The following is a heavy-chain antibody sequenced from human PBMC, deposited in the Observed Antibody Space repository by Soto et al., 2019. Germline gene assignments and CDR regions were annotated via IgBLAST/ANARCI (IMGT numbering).Heavy chain of an antibody. CDR3: VRVVAIPGYPDH. V-gene: IGHV1-69*12. Sequence: QVQLVQSGAEVRQPASSVKVSCKTSGGTFSSYAISWLRQAPGQGLEWMGGIVPIVGKTTYAQKFQGRVTITADEATSTAYMQLSRFRSHDTAVYYCVRVVAIPGYPDHWGQGTLVTVSS. CDR1: GGTFSSYA. D-gene: IGHD5-12*01. CDR2: IVPIVGKT. J-gene: IGHJ4*02.